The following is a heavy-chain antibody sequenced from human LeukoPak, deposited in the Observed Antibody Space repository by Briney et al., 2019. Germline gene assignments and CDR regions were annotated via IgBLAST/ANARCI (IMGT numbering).Heavy chain of an antibody. CDR1: DFTFSTYE. D-gene: IGHD3-10*02. V-gene: IGHV3-48*03. J-gene: IGHJ6*02. CDR3: ARDLHYYVAMDV. Sequence: PGGSLRLSCAASDFTFSTYEMNWVRQAPGKGLEWVSYISSSGTATYHADCVKGRFTISRDNAMNSLYLQMDSLRAEDTALYYCARDLHYYVAMDVWGQGTTVTVSS. CDR2: ISSSGTAT.